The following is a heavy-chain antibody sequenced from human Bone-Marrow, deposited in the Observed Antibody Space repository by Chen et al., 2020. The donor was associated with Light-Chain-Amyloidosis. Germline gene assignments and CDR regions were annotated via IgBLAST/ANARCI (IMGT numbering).Heavy chain of an antibody. CDR1: GFTFSSYA. D-gene: IGHD3-3*01. Sequence: EVQXXESGGGLGQPGGSLRLSCAASGFTFSSYAMSWVRQAPGKGLEWVSAISGSGGSTYYADSVKGRFTISRDNSKNTLYLQMNSLXXXXXXXXYCAKFKVDFWSGFPPHFDYWGQGTLVTVSS. CDR2: ISGSGGST. CDR3: AKFKVDFWSGFPPHFDY. V-gene: IGHV3-23*01. J-gene: IGHJ4*02.